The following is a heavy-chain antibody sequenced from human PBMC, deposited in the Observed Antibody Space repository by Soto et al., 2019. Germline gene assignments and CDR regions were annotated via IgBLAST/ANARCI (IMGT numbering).Heavy chain of an antibody. CDR2: ISGSGGST. CDR1: GFTFSSYA. V-gene: IGHV3-23*01. J-gene: IGHJ4*02. CDR3: ANAYCTNGVCYTEGDY. D-gene: IGHD2-8*01. Sequence: GGSLRLSCAASGFTFSSYAMSWVRQPPGKGLEWVSAISGSGGSTYYADSVKGRFTISRDNSKNTLYLQMNSLRAEDTAVYYCANAYCTNGVCYTEGDYWGQGTLVTVSS.